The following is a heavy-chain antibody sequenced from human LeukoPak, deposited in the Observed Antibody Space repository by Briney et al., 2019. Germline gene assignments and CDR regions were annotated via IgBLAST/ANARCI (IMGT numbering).Heavy chain of an antibody. J-gene: IGHJ5*02. D-gene: IGHD2-2*01. Sequence: GGSLRLSCAASGFTFSNYSMNWVRQAPGKGLEWVSSISSSSSYIYYADSVKGRFTISRDNAKNSLYLQMNSLRAEDTAVYYCARGYGNYCSSTSCYLNWFDPWGQGTLVTVSS. V-gene: IGHV3-21*01. CDR2: ISSSSSYI. CDR1: GFTFSNYS. CDR3: ARGYGNYCSSTSCYLNWFDP.